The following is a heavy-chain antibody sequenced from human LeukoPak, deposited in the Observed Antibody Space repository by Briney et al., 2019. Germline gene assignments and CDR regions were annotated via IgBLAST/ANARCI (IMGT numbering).Heavy chain of an antibody. V-gene: IGHV3-13*01. CDR3: ARAVPLARGVNYYDY. Sequence: GGSLRLSCAASGFTCSSSDMHWVRQATGKGLEWVSAIGTTGDTYYPGSAKGRFTISRENARNSLYLQMNSLRVGDTAVYYCARAVPLARGVNYYDYWGQGTLVTVSS. D-gene: IGHD3-10*01. CDR2: IGTTGDT. J-gene: IGHJ4*02. CDR1: GFTCSSSD.